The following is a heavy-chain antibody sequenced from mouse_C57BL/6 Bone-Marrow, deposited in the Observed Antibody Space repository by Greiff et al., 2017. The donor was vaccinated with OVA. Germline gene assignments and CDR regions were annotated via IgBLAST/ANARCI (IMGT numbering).Heavy chain of an antibody. J-gene: IGHJ1*03. CDR1: GFTFSDYY. V-gene: IGHV5-16*01. D-gene: IGHD1-1*01. Sequence: EVQVVESEGGLVQPGSSMKLSCTASGFTFSDYYMAWVRQVPEKGLEWVANINYDGSSTYYLDSLKSRFIISRDNAKNILYLQMSSLKSEDTATYYCARGFYYGSSWYFDVWGTGTTVTVSS. CDR3: ARGFYYGSSWYFDV. CDR2: INYDGSST.